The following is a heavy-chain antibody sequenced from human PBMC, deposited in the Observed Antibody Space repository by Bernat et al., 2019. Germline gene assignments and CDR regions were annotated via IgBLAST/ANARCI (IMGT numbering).Heavy chain of an antibody. CDR3: AKDLGLIAVAGKEYYYYGMDV. D-gene: IGHD6-19*01. J-gene: IGHJ6*02. CDR2: ISGSGGST. Sequence: EVQLLESGGGLVQPGGSLRLSCAASGFTFSSYAMSWVRQAPGKGLEWVSAISGSGGSTYYADSVKGRFTISRDNSKNTLYLQMNSLRAEDTAVYYFAKDLGLIAVAGKEYYYYGMDVWGQGTTVTVSS. V-gene: IGHV3-23*01. CDR1: GFTFSSYA.